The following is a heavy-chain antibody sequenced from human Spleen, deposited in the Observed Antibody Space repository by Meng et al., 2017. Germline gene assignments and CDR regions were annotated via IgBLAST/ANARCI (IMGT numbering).Heavy chain of an antibody. Sequence: SETLSLTCTVSGGSIRSGGYYWSWIRQHPGEGLEWIGYIYYSGSTYYNPSLKSRATISADTSKNQFSVKLSSVTAADTAVYYCARAIGRGGMVIGVDYWGQGTLVTVSS. CDR3: ARAIGRGGMVIGVDY. V-gene: IGHV4-31*03. CDR2: IYYSGST. D-gene: IGHD3-16*01. CDR1: GGSIRSGGYY. J-gene: IGHJ4*02.